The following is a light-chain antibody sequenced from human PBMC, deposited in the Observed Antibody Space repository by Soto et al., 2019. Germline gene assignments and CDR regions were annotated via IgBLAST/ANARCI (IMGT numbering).Light chain of an antibody. V-gene: IGKV3-15*01. Sequence: EIVMTQSPATLSVSPGERATLSCRASQSVSSNLAWYQQKPGQAPRLLIYGASTRATGIPARFSGSGSGTEFTLTIRSLPSEDFAVYYCQQYNNWPPCTFGQGTKLEIK. CDR3: QQYNNWPPCT. J-gene: IGKJ2*02. CDR1: QSVSSN. CDR2: GAS.